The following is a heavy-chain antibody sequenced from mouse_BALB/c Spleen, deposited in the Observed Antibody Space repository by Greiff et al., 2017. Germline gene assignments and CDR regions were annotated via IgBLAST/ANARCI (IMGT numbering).Heavy chain of an antibody. CDR3: ARPQFMTTVVANGYFDV. Sequence: DVKLVESGGGLVKPGGSLKLSCAASGFTFSSYAMSWVRQTPEKRLEWVATISSGGSYTYYPDSVKGRFTISRDNAKNTLYLQMSSLRSEDTAMYYCARPQFMTTVVANGYFDVWGAGTTVTVSS. CDR1: GFTFSSYA. V-gene: IGHV5-9-3*01. CDR2: ISSGGSYT. D-gene: IGHD1-1*01. J-gene: IGHJ1*01.